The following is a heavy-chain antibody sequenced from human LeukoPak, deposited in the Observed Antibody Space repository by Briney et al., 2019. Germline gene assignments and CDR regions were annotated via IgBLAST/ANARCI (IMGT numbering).Heavy chain of an antibody. CDR3: ARDGAYGDYVSY. J-gene: IGHJ4*02. V-gene: IGHV4-59*12. CDR2: IYYSGST. D-gene: IGHD4-17*01. Sequence: SETLSLTCTVSGGSISSYYWSWIRQPPGKGLEWIGYIYYSGSTNYNPSLKSRVTISVDTSKNQFSLKLGSVTAADTAVYYCARDGAYGDYVSYWGQGTLVTVSS. CDR1: GGSISSYY.